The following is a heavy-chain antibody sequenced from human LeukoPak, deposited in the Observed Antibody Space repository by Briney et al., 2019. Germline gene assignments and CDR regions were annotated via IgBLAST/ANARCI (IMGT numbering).Heavy chain of an antibody. V-gene: IGHV1-18*01. CDR3: AREIDRDDYNRFFDY. J-gene: IGHJ4*02. D-gene: IGHD5-24*01. Sequence: WASVKVSCKASGYTFTSYGISWVRQAPGQGLEWMGWISAYNGNTNYAQKLQGRVTMTTDTSMSTAYMELRSLRSDDTAVYYCAREIDRDDYNRFFDYWGQGTLVTVSS. CDR2: ISAYNGNT. CDR1: GYTFTSYG.